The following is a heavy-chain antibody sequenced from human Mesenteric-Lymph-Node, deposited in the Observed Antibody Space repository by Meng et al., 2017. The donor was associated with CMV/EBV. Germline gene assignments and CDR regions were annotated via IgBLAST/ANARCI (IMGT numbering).Heavy chain of an antibody. J-gene: IGHJ4*02. CDR2: IYYSGST. V-gene: IGHV4-59*01. CDR1: GGSISSYY. Sequence: SETLSLTCTVSGGSISSYYWSWTRQPPGKGLEWIGYIYYSGSTNYNPSLKSRVTISVDTSKNQFSLKLSSVTAADTAVYYCAGGGSYYPSYFDYWGQGTLVTVSS. CDR3: AGGGSYYPSYFDY. D-gene: IGHD1-26*01.